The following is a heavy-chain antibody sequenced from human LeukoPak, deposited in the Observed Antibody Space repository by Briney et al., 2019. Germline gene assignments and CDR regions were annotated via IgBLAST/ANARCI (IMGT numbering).Heavy chain of an antibody. CDR1: GFTFSSYW. CDR2: IKQDGSEK. CDR3: AKRIENYYYYYGMDV. Sequence: GGSLRLSCAASGFTFSSYWMSWVRQAPGKGLEWVANIKQDGSEKYYVDSVKGRFTISRDNAKNSLYLQMNSLRAEDTAVYYCAKRIENYYYYYGMDVWGQGTTVTVSS. D-gene: IGHD2-15*01. J-gene: IGHJ6*02. V-gene: IGHV3-7*03.